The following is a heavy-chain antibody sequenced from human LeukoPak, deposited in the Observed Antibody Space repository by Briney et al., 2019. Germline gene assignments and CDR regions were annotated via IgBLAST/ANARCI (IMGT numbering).Heavy chain of an antibody. J-gene: IGHJ4*02. CDR1: GYTFTSNY. CDR3: ARGYDSSGYPIDY. D-gene: IGHD3-22*01. CDR2: ISPSGAST. Sequence: ASVKVSCKSFGYTFTSNYMHWVRQAPGQGPEWMGVISPSGASTTYAQTFQGRVTLTRDMSTSTDYLELSSLRSEDTAVYYCARGYDSSGYPIDYWGQGTLVTVSS. V-gene: IGHV1-46*01.